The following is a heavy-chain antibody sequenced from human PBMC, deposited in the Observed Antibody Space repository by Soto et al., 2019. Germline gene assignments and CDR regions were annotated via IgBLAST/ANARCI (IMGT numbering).Heavy chain of an antibody. V-gene: IGHV4-34*01. CDR3: ARGRVRSGYAFYYYMDV. J-gene: IGHJ6*03. CDR1: GGSFSGYY. Sequence: SETLSLTCAVYGGSFSGYYWSWIRQPPGKGLEWIGEINHSGSTNYNPSLKSRVTISVDTSKNQFSLKLSSVTAADTAVYYCARGRVRSGYAFYYYMDVWGKGTTVTVSS. CDR2: INHSGST. D-gene: IGHD5-12*01.